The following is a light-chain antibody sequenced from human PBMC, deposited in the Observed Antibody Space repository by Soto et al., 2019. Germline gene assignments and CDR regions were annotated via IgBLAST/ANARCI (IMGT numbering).Light chain of an antibody. J-gene: IGKJ1*01. CDR1: QSLSSSY. CDR3: QHYNSYSEA. V-gene: IGKV3-20*01. Sequence: EIVLTQSPGTLSLSTGERATLSCRASQSLSSSYLAWYQQKSGQAPRLLIYGSFSRATGIPDRFSGSGSGTEFTLTISSLQPDDFATYYCQHYNSYSEAFGQGTKVDIK. CDR2: GSF.